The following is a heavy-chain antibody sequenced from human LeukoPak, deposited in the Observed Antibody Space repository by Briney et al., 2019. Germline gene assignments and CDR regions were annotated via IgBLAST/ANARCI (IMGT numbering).Heavy chain of an antibody. CDR1: GFTFSSYW. CDR3: ATWSNAWEFDY. J-gene: IGHJ4*02. V-gene: IGHV3-7*05. CDR2: IKQDGNEK. Sequence: PGGSLRLSCAASGFTFSSYWMSWVRQAPGKGLEWVANIKQDGNEKYYVDSVKGRFTISRDNAKNSLYLQMNSLRAEDTAVYYCATWSNAWEFDYWGQGTLVSVSS. D-gene: IGHD1-26*01.